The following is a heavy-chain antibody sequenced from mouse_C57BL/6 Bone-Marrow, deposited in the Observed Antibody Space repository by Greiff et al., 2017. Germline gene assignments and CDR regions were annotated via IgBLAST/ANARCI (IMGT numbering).Heavy chain of an antibody. CDR1: GYTFTSYW. CDR2: IYPGSGST. J-gene: IGHJ4*01. D-gene: IGHD4-1*01. V-gene: IGHV1-55*01. CDR3: ARWDFSMDY. Sequence: QVQLKQPGAELVKPGASVKMSFKASGYTFTSYWITWVKQRPGQGLEWIGDIYPGSGSTNYNEKFKSKATLTVDTSSSTAYMQLSSLTSEDSAVYYCARWDFSMDYWGQGTSVTVSS.